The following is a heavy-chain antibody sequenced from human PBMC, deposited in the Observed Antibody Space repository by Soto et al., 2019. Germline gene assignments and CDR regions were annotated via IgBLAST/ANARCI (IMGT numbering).Heavy chain of an antibody. V-gene: IGHV3-21*01. D-gene: IGHD2-2*01. J-gene: IGHJ6*02. CDR2: ISSSSTNI. Sequence: PGGSLRLSCEASGFIFSIYNMIWVRHARGRGLEWVSAISSSSTNIYYGDSVKGRFTISRDNAKNSLYLQMNSLRGEGTAVYYCARIGVAAAIGIYGMDVWGQGTTVTVSS. CDR1: GFIFSIYN. CDR3: ARIGVAAAIGIYGMDV.